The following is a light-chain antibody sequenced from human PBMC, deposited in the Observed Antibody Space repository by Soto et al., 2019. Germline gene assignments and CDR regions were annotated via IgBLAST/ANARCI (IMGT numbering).Light chain of an antibody. CDR2: DDN. CDR1: SSNIGGNS. CDR3: GSWDSSLSAYV. Sequence: QSVLTQPPSVSAAPGQKVTISCSGSSSNIGGNSVSWYQQLPGTAPKLLIYDDNKRPSGIPDRSSGSKSGTSATLGITGFQTGDEADYYCGSWDSSLSAYVFGTGTKVTVL. J-gene: IGLJ1*01. V-gene: IGLV1-51*01.